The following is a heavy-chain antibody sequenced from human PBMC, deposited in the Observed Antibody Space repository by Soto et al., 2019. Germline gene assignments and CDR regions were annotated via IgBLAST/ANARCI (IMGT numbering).Heavy chain of an antibody. D-gene: IGHD5-18*01. V-gene: IGHV3-48*02. CDR1: GFTFSSYS. J-gene: IGHJ6*02. CDR3: TRDLVIDTRPEYSYGAPFFHHGMDV. CDR2: ISSSISTI. Sequence: EVQLVESGGGLVKPGGSLRLSCAASGFTFSSYSMNWVRQAPGKGLEWVSDISSSISTIYYADSVKGRFTISRDNANNSLYLQMNSLRDEDTADYYCTRDLVIDTRPEYSYGAPFFHHGMDVWGQGTMVTVSS.